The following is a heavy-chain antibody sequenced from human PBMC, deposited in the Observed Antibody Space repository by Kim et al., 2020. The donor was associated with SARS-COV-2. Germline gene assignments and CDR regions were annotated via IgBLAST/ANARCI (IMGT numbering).Heavy chain of an antibody. D-gene: IGHD3-10*01. J-gene: IGHJ6*02. CDR2: INHSGST. CDR3: ARKHMVRAYYGMDV. V-gene: IGHV4-34*01. Sequence: SETLSLTCAVYGGSFSGYYWSWIRQPPGKGLEWIGEINHSGSTNYNPSLMSRVTISVYTSKNQFSLKLSSVTAADTAVYYCARKHMVRAYYGMDVWGQGTTVNVS. CDR1: GGSFSGYY.